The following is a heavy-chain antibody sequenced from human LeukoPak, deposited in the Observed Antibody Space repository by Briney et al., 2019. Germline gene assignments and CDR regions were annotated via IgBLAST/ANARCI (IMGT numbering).Heavy chain of an antibody. V-gene: IGHV1-8*01. J-gene: IGHJ4*02. CDR1: KYTFTSYD. CDR2: MNPVSGNT. CDR3: ARGPRNWGFDY. D-gene: IGHD7-27*01. Sequence: ASVKVSCKASKYTFTSYDINWVRQATGQGLERMGWMNPVSGNTGYAQNFQGRFTMTRDTAISTAYMELSSLRSEDTAVYYCARGPRNWGFDYWGQGTLVTVSS.